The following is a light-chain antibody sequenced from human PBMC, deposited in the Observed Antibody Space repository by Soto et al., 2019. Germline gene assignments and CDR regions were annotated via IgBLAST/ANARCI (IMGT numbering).Light chain of an antibody. CDR2: GAS. CDR3: QQRNTWPPIT. V-gene: IGKV3-15*01. CDR1: QSVSTN. Sequence: EIVLTQSPATLSVSPGERATLSCRASQSVSTNIAWYQQKPVQAPRLLIYGASTRATGIPARFSGSGSGTTFTLTIRRLEPGDFAVYYCQQRNTWPPITFGQGTRREIK. J-gene: IGKJ5*01.